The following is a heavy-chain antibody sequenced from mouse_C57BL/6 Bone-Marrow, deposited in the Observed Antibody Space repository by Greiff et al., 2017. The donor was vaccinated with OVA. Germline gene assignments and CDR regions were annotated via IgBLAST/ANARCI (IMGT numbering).Heavy chain of an antibody. CDR1: GYSFTGYF. V-gene: IGHV1-20*01. CDR2: INPYNGDT. Sequence: DVQLQESGPELVKPGDSVKISCKASGYSFTGYFMNWVMQSHGKSLEWIGRINPYNGDTFYNQKFKGKATLTVDKSSSTAHMELRSLTSEDSAVYYCARGVYDYDGGVFAYWGQGTLVTVSA. D-gene: IGHD2-4*01. CDR3: ARGVYDYDGGVFAY. J-gene: IGHJ3*01.